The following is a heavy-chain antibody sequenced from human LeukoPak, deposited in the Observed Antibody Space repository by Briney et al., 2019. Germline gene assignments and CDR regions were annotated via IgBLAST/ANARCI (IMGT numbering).Heavy chain of an antibody. CDR2: INHSGST. CDR1: GGSFSGYY. CDR3: ARAIAARFLYYYYYYYMDV. Sequence: SETLSLTCAVYGGSFSGYYWSWIRQPPGKGLEWIGEINHSGSTNYNPSLKSRVTISVDTSKNQFSLKLSSVTAADTAVYYCARAIAARFLYYYYYYYMDVWGKGTTVTVSS. D-gene: IGHD6-6*01. V-gene: IGHV4-34*01. J-gene: IGHJ6*03.